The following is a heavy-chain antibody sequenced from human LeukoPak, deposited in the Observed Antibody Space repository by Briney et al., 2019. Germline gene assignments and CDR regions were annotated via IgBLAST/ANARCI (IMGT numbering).Heavy chain of an antibody. V-gene: IGHV3-33*01. Sequence: GGSLRLSRAASGFTFSSYGMHWVRQAPGKGLEWVAVIWYDGSNKYYADSVKGRFTISRDNSKNTLYLQMNSLRAEDTAVYYCARGGYYGSGSYFPLGYWGQGTLVTVSS. CDR3: ARGGYYGSGSYFPLGY. D-gene: IGHD3-10*01. J-gene: IGHJ4*02. CDR1: GFTFSSYG. CDR2: IWYDGSNK.